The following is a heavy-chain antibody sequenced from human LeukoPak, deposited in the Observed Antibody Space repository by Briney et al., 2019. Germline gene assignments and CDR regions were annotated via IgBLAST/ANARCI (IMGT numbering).Heavy chain of an antibody. V-gene: IGHV5-51*01. CDR2: VYPGDSDT. CDR3: ARSHYYGSGHEDY. Sequence: GESLNTSCKGSGYSFTSYWIGWVRQIPGKGLELIWIVYPGDSDTRYSPSFQGQVTISADKSINTAYLQWSSLKASDTAMYYCARSHYYGSGHEDYWGQGTLVTVSS. J-gene: IGHJ4*02. CDR1: GYSFTSYW. D-gene: IGHD3-10*01.